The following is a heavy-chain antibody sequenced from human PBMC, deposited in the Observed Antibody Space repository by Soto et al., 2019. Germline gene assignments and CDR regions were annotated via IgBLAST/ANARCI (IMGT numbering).Heavy chain of an antibody. CDR2: ISGSGGST. Sequence: GGSLILSCAASGFPFISYPMILVRQAPGKGLEWVSAISGSGGSTYYADSVKGRFTISRDNSKNTLYLQMNSLRAEDTAVYYCARGLKQQLVARGPFKDYWGQGTRVTVSA. D-gene: IGHD6-13*01. J-gene: IGHJ4*02. V-gene: IGHV3-23*01. CDR1: GFPFISYP. CDR3: ARGLKQQLVARGPFKDY.